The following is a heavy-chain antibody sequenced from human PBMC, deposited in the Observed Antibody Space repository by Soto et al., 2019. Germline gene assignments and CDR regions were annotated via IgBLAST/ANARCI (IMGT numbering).Heavy chain of an antibody. CDR3: AAMTKVTNFDY. CDR1: GGTFSSYT. V-gene: IGHV1-69*02. CDR2: IIPILGIA. Sequence: QVQLVQSGAEVKKPGSSVKVSCKASGGTFSSYTISWVRQAPGQGLEWMGRIIPILGIANYAQKFQGRVTITADKSTSTAYMELSSLRSEDTAVYYCAAMTKVTNFDYWGQGTLVTVSS. J-gene: IGHJ4*02. D-gene: IGHD4-17*01.